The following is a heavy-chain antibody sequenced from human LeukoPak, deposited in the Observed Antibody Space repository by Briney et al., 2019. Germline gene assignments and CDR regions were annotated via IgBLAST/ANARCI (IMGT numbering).Heavy chain of an antibody. D-gene: IGHD3-10*01. CDR2: IYHSGST. V-gene: IGHV4-4*02. CDR1: GGSISSSNW. Sequence: SETLSLTCAVSGGSISSSNWWSWVRQPPGKGLEWIGEIYHSGSTNYNPSLKSRVTISVDKSKNQFSLKLSSVTAADTAVYYCARSPYGSGSYSPDAFDIWGQGTMVTVSS. J-gene: IGHJ3*02. CDR3: ARSPYGSGSYSPDAFDI.